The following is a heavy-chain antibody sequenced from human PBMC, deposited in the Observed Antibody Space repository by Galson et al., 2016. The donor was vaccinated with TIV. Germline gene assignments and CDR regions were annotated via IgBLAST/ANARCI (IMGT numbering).Heavy chain of an antibody. CDR1: GFTLSNYG. Sequence: SLRLSCAASGFTLSNYGMDWVRQAPGKGLEWVAVVSFDGSNKYYADSVKGRFTISRDNSKNTLYLQMNSLRAEDTAVYYCAKEAPYGDYVGQYDYWGQGTLVTVSS. D-gene: IGHD4-17*01. CDR3: AKEAPYGDYVGQYDY. V-gene: IGHV3-30*18. J-gene: IGHJ4*02. CDR2: VSFDGSNK.